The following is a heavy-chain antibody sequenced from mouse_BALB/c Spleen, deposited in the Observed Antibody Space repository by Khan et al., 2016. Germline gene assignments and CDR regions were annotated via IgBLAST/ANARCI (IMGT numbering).Heavy chain of an antibody. CDR1: GDSITSGY. CDR2: ISYSGIT. V-gene: IGHV3-8*02. J-gene: IGHJ2*01. Sequence: EVQLQESGPSLVKPSQTLSLTCSVTGDSITSGYWNWIRKFPGNKLEYMGYISYSGITYYNPSLKSRISITRDTSKNQYYLQLKSVTPEDTATYYCTRYDGYSFEYWGQGTTLTVSS. CDR3: TRYDGYSFEY. D-gene: IGHD2-3*01.